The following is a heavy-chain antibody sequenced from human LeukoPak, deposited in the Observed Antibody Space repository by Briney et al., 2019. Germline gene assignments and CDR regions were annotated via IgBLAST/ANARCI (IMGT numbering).Heavy chain of an antibody. CDR1: GGSISSGDYY. V-gene: IGHV4-30-4*08. J-gene: IGHJ4*02. Sequence: KTSQTLSLTCTVSGGSISSGDYYWSWIRQPPGKGLEWIGYIYYSGSTYYNPSLKSRVTISVDTSKNQFSLKLSSVTAADTAVYYCASRTLRFLEWYGDYWGQGTLVTVSS. CDR2: IYYSGST. CDR3: ASRTLRFLEWYGDY. D-gene: IGHD3-3*01.